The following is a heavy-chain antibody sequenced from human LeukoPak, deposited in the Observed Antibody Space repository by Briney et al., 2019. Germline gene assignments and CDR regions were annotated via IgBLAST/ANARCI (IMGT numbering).Heavy chain of an antibody. V-gene: IGHV3-30*04. CDR3: ARDSDILTGYFFVS. D-gene: IGHD3-9*01. CDR1: GFTFSSYA. CDR2: ISYDGSNK. J-gene: IGHJ5*01. Sequence: GRSLRLSCAASGFTFSSYAMHWVRQAPGKGLEWVAVISYDGSNKYYADSVKGRFTISRDNSKNTLYLQMNSLRAEDTAVYYCARDSDILTGYFFVSWGQGTLVTVSS.